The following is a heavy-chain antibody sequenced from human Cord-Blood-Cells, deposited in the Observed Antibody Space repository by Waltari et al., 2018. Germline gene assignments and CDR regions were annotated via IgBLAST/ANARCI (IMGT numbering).Heavy chain of an antibody. Sequence: QVQLQQWGAGLLKPSETLSLTCAVYGGSFSGYYWSWIRQPPGKGLEWIGEINHSGSTNYNPSLKSRVTISVDTSKNQFSRKLSSVTAADTAVYYCARGRRGDFWSGYYDAFDIWGQGTMVTVSS. CDR3: ARGRRGDFWSGYYDAFDI. J-gene: IGHJ3*02. V-gene: IGHV4-34*01. CDR1: GGSFSGYY. CDR2: INHSGST. D-gene: IGHD3-3*01.